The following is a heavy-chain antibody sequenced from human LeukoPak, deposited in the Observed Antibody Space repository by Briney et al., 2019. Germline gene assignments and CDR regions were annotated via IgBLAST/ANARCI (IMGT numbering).Heavy chain of an antibody. Sequence: GGSLRLSCAASGFTFSSYAMHWVRQAPGKGLEWVAVISYDGSNKYYADSVKGRFTISGDNSKNTLYLQMNSLRAEDTAVYYCARDDSSGYYSLTFDYWGQGTLVTVSS. CDR2: ISYDGSNK. V-gene: IGHV3-30*04. CDR1: GFTFSSYA. J-gene: IGHJ4*02. CDR3: ARDDSSGYYSLTFDY. D-gene: IGHD3-22*01.